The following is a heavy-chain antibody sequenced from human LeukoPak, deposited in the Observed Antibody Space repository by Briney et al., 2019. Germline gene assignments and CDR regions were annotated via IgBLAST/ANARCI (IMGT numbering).Heavy chain of an antibody. V-gene: IGHV4-59*01. Sequence: SETLSLTCTVYGGSISSYYWSWIRQPPGKGLEWIGYIYYSGSTNYNPSLKSRVTISVDTSKNQFSLKLSSVTAADTAVYYCARKDSGYGSDAFDIWGQGTMVTVSS. CDR3: ARKDSGYGSDAFDI. D-gene: IGHD5-12*01. CDR2: IYYSGST. CDR1: GGSISSYY. J-gene: IGHJ3*02.